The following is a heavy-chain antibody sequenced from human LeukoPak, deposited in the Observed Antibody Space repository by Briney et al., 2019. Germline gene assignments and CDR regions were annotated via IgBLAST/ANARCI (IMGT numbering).Heavy chain of an antibody. J-gene: IGHJ4*02. CDR2: LIPLFGRA. CDR3: ASPKENNDYYFDY. D-gene: IGHD1/OR15-1a*01. Sequence: SVKLSCKASGGTFRNYALSWGRQAPGLGLEWRGGLIPLFGRAEYAQKFQGRVTIIADEATNTAYLELSSLTSDDTAIYYCASPKENNDYYFDYWGQGTLVTVST. V-gene: IGHV1-69*13. CDR1: GGTFRNYA.